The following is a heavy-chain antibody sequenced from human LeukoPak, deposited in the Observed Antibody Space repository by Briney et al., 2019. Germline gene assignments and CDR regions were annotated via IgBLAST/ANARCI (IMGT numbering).Heavy chain of an antibody. J-gene: IGHJ4*02. D-gene: IGHD3-10*01. CDR2: IYHSGST. Sequence: SETLSLTCAVSGGSISSGGYSWSWLRQPPGTGLEWIGYIYHSGSTYYNPSLKSRVTISVDRSKNQFSLKLSSVTAADTAVYYCARGSRSNYYGSGSYRYYFDYWGQGTLVTVSS. CDR1: GGSISSGGYS. V-gene: IGHV4-30-2*01. CDR3: ARGSRSNYYGSGSYRYYFDY.